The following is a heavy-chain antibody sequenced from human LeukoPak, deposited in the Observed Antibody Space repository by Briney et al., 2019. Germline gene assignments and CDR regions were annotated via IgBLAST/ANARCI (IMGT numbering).Heavy chain of an antibody. CDR1: GGTFSSYA. CDR3: ARGDSNHAYYYYGMDV. D-gene: IGHD4-4*01. V-gene: IGHV1-69*04. Sequence: PPASVKVSCKASGGTFSSYAISWVRQAPGQGLEWMGRIIPILGIANYAQKFQGRVTMTRDTSISTAYMELSRLRSDDTAVYYCARGDSNHAYYYYGMDVWGQGTTVTVSS. J-gene: IGHJ6*02. CDR2: IIPILGIA.